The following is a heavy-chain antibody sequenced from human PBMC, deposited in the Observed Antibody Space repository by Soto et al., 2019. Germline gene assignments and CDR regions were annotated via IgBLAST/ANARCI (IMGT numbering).Heavy chain of an antibody. CDR3: ARPQYYYDSSGYGY. J-gene: IGHJ4*02. D-gene: IGHD3-22*01. V-gene: IGHV3-74*01. CDR1: VVTFISYW. Sequence: GGPLRLSCAASVVTFISYWMHWVRQAPGKGLVCVSRINSDGSSTSYADSVKGRFTISRDNAKNTLYLQMNSLRAEDTAVYYCARPQYYYDSSGYGYWGQGTLVTVSS. CDR2: INSDGSST.